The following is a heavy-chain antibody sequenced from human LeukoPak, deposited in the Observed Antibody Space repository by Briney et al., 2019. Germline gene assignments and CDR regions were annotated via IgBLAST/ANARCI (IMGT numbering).Heavy chain of an antibody. CDR3: ARSLKSNSRDAFDI. J-gene: IGHJ3*02. CDR2: MYYSGSA. Sequence: SETLSLTCTVSGDSISSYYWSWLRQPPGKGLEWLGQMYYSGSAKYNPSLRSRATTSVDTSKNQFSLKLSSVTAADTAVYYCARSLKSNSRDAFDIWGQGTMVTVSS. CDR1: GDSISSYY. V-gene: IGHV4-59*01. D-gene: IGHD4-11*01.